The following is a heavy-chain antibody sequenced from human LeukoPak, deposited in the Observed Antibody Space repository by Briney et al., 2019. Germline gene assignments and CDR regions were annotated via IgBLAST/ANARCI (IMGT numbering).Heavy chain of an antibody. CDR3: ARGWAFDFAGCYFALGY. D-gene: IGHD3-22*01. CDR1: GYTFTGYY. Sequence: ASVKVSCKASGYTFTGYYMHWVRQAPGQGLEWMGWINPNSGGTNYTQKFQGRVTMTRDTSISTAYMELRRLTSDDTAVYYCARGWAFDFAGCYFALGYWGQGTLVTVSS. CDR2: INPNSGGT. J-gene: IGHJ4*02. V-gene: IGHV1-2*02.